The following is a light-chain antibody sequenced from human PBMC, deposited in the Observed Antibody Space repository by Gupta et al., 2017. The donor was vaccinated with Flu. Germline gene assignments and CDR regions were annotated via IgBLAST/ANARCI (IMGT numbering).Light chain of an antibody. CDR3: SSCTSSTTVV. J-gene: IGLJ2*01. CDR2: GVT. CDR1: NSDIGSYND. V-gene: IGLV2-14*01. Sequence: QSALTQPTSGSGSPGQSITISGTGTNSDIGSYNDVSWYQQHPGKAPKLLIYGVTNRPSGVSNRLSGSKSGDTASLTISGLQAEDEADYYCSSCTSSTTVVFGGGTKL.